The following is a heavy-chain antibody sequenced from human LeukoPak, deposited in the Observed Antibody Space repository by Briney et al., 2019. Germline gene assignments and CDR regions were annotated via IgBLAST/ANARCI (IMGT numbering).Heavy chain of an antibody. J-gene: IGHJ3*02. Sequence: SETLSLTCTVSGGSISSYYWSWIRQPPGKGLEWIGYIYYSGSTNYNPSLKGRVTISVDTSKNQFSLKLSSVTAADTAVYYCARDKWLAGFNIWGQGTMVTVSS. CDR1: GGSISSYY. CDR3: ARDKWLAGFNI. CDR2: IYYSGST. D-gene: IGHD3-22*01. V-gene: IGHV4-59*01.